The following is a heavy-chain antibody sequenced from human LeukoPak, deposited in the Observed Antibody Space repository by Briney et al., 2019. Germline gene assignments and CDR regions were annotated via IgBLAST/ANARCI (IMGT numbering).Heavy chain of an antibody. CDR2: IYYSGST. V-gene: IGHV4-59*02. D-gene: IGHD4-17*01. J-gene: IGHJ4*02. CDR3: ARDDHDYGDYDY. Sequence: ASETLSLTCTVSGGSVSSYYWSWIRQPPGKGLEWIGYIYYSGSTNYNPSLKSRVTISVDTSKNQFSLKLSSVTAADTAVYYCARDDHDYGDYDYWGQGTLVTVSS. CDR1: GGSVSSYY.